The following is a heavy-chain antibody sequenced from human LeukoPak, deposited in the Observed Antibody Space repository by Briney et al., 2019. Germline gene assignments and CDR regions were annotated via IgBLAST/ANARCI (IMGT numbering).Heavy chain of an antibody. CDR3: AELGITMIGGV. CDR2: MSYDGRNE. J-gene: IGHJ6*04. D-gene: IGHD3-10*02. CDR1: GFIFSDYA. Sequence: GGSLRLSCAASGFIFSDYAMHWVRQSPGKGLEWVAFMSYDGRNEYYADSVKGRFTISRDNAKNSLYLQMNSLRAEDTAVYYCAELGITMIGGVWGKGTTVTISS. V-gene: IGHV3-30*04.